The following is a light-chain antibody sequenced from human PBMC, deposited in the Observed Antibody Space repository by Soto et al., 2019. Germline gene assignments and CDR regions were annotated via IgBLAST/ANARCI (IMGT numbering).Light chain of an antibody. CDR3: QQYGFSPIS. CDR1: QTITNDY. V-gene: IGKV3-20*01. Sequence: EIVLTQSPGTLSLSPGERATLSCRASQTITNDYVAWYQQKDGQAPRLLILDASTRATGIPDRFSGSGSGPEYTLTISRLEPEDFAVYSCQQYGFSPISFGQGTRLEIK. J-gene: IGKJ5*01. CDR2: DAS.